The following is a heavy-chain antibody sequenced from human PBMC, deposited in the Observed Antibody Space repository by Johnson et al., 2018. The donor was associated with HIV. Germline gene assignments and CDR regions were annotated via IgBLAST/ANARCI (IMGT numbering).Heavy chain of an antibody. CDR3: AKARDATRQTDALDV. CDR2: ISSDGSNQ. V-gene: IGHV3-11*04. Sequence: QVQLVESGGGLVKPGGSLRLSCAASGFSFGDYYMSWIRQAPGKGLEWISYISSDGSNQFYADSVKGRFTISRDNSKNTLFLEMNSLRAEDTAVYYCAKARDATRQTDALDVWGQGTMVTVSS. CDR1: GFSFGDYY. J-gene: IGHJ3*01.